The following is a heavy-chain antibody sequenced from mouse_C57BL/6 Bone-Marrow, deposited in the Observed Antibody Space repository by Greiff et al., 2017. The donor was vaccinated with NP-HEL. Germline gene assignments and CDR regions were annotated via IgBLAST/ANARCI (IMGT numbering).Heavy chain of an antibody. CDR3: ARKSYYGSYWYFDV. V-gene: IGHV2-2*01. CDR2: IWSGGST. D-gene: IGHD1-1*01. J-gene: IGHJ1*03. Sequence: QVQLKQSGPGLVQPSQSLSITCTVSGFSLTSYGVHWVRQSPGKGLEWLGVIWSGGSTDYNAAFISRLSISKDNSKSQVFFKINSLQADDTAIYYCARKSYYGSYWYFDVWGTGTTVTVSS. CDR1: GFSLTSYG.